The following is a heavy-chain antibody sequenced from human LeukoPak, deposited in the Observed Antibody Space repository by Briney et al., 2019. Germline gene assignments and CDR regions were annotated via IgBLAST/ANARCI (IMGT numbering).Heavy chain of an antibody. Sequence: SETLSLTCAVYVGSFSGYYWSWIRQPPGKGLEWIGEINHSGSTNYNPSLKSRVTMSVDPSKNQFSLKLSSVTAADTAVYYCARAYYGPLPYWGQRNLVTVSS. CDR1: VGSFSGYY. CDR3: ARAYYGPLPY. CDR2: INHSGST. D-gene: IGHD3-10*01. J-gene: IGHJ4*02. V-gene: IGHV4-34*01.